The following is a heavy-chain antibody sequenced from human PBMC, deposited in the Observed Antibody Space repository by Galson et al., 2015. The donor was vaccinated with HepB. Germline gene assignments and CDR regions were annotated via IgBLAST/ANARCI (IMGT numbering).Heavy chain of an antibody. Sequence: SVKVSCKVSGHILIELSMHWVRQVPGKGLEWMGGCDPEEGETISAQKFQGRVTMTEDTSTDTAYMELSSLRSEDTAVYYCATAIGDNIVVLSAALYYGMDVWGQGTTVTVSS. V-gene: IGHV1-24*01. CDR3: ATAIGDNIVVLSAALYYGMDV. CDR2: CDPEEGET. J-gene: IGHJ6*02. D-gene: IGHD2-2*01. CDR1: GHILIELS.